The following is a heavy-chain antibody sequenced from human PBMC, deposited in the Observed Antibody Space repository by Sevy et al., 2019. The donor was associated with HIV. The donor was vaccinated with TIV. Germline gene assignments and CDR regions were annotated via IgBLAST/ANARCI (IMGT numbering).Heavy chain of an antibody. CDR2: ISSSSSTI. CDR3: ARVVTYYGSGSPLEGHFDY. J-gene: IGHJ4*02. V-gene: IGHV3-48*01. CDR1: GFTFSSYS. D-gene: IGHD3-10*01. Sequence: GGSLRLSCAASGFTFSSYSMNWVRQAPGKGLEWVSYISSSSSTIYYADSVKGRFTISRDNAKNSLYLQMNSLRAEDTAVYYCARVVTYYGSGSPLEGHFDYWGQGTLVTVSS.